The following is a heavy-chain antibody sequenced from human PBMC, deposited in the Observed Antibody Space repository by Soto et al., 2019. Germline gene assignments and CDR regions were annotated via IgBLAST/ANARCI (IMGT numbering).Heavy chain of an antibody. V-gene: IGHV4-39*07. Sequence: SETLSLTCTVSGGSISSSSYYWGWIRQPPGKGLEWIGSIYYSGSTYYNPSLKSRVTISVDTSKNQFSLKLSSVTAADTAVYYRARVYCSGGSCYSHFDYWGQGTLVTVSS. CDR3: ARVYCSGGSCYSHFDY. D-gene: IGHD2-15*01. CDR2: IYYSGST. J-gene: IGHJ4*02. CDR1: GGSISSSSYY.